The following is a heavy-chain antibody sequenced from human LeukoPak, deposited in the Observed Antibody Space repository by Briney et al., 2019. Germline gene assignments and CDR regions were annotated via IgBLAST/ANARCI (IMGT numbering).Heavy chain of an antibody. J-gene: IGHJ6*03. Sequence: GGSLRLSCAASGLTFDDYGMSWVRQAPGKGLEWVSGINWNGGSTGYADSVKGRFTISRDNAKNSLYLQMNSLRAEDTALYYCARLAVTGYYYYYYYMDVWGKGTTVTVSS. V-gene: IGHV3-20*04. D-gene: IGHD2-21*02. CDR1: GLTFDDYG. CDR2: INWNGGST. CDR3: ARLAVTGYYYYYYYMDV.